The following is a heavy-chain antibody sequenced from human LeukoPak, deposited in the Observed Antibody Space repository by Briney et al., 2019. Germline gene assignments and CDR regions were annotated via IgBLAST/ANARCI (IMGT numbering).Heavy chain of an antibody. Sequence: PSETLSLTCAVYGGSFSGYYWSWIRQPPGKGLEWIGEINHSGSTKYTPSLKSRVTISLDTSKTQFSLKLSSVTAADTAVYYCARAAYCSGGSCYYNYYGMDVWGKGTTVTVSS. CDR2: INHSGST. CDR1: GGSFSGYY. J-gene: IGHJ6*04. V-gene: IGHV4-34*01. CDR3: ARAAYCSGGSCYYNYYGMDV. D-gene: IGHD2-15*01.